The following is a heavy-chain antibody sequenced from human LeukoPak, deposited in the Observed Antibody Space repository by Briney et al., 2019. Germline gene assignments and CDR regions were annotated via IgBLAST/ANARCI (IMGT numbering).Heavy chain of an antibody. CDR3: ARVIAAAGLDY. J-gene: IGHJ4*02. D-gene: IGHD6-13*01. V-gene: IGHV3-21*01. CDR2: ISSSSYI. Sequence: GGSLRLPCAASGFTFSGYSMNWVRQAPGKGLEWVSSISSSSYIYYADSVKGRFTIPRDNAKNSLYLQMNSLRAEDTAVYYCARVIAAAGLDYWGQGTLVTVSS. CDR1: GFTFSGYS.